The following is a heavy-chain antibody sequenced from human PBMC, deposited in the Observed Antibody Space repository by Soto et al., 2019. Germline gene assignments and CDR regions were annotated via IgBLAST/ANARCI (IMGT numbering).Heavy chain of an antibody. Sequence: ASVKVSCKASGSGFIRSGIQWVRQAHGQRLEWIGWIVVASGQTNYARNFRGRVAITRDTSTATAYIELTGLTSEDTAVYFCSADRPDIGVGWWVWGQGTTVTVSS. D-gene: IGHD2-15*01. J-gene: IGHJ6*02. CDR1: GSGFIRSG. CDR2: IVVASGQT. V-gene: IGHV1-58*02. CDR3: SADRPDIGVGWWV.